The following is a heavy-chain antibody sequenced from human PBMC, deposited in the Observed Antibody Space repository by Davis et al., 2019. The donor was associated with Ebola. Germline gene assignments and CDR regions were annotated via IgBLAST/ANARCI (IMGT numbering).Heavy chain of an antibody. Sequence: GESLKISCAASGFTFSSYVMHWVRPAPGKGLEWVAVISYDGSNKYYADSVKGRFTISRDNSKNTLYLQMNSLRAEDTAVYYCAKGTNLDYWGQGTLVTVSS. CDR2: ISYDGSNK. CDR1: GFTFSSYV. V-gene: IGHV3-30*18. CDR3: AKGTNLDY. J-gene: IGHJ4*02. D-gene: IGHD2-2*01.